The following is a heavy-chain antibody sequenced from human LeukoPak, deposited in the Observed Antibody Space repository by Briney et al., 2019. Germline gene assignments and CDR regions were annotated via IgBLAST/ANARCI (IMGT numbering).Heavy chain of an antibody. CDR2: IYTSGRT. CDR3: ARLRGYTYGDFDY. V-gene: IGHV4-4*07. J-gene: IGHJ4*02. CDR1: GGSISGYY. D-gene: IGHD5-18*01. Sequence: SETLSLTCTVSGGSISGYYWSWIRQPAGKGLEWIGRIYTSGRTNYNPSLESRVSMSVDASKNQISLKLNSVTAADTAVYYCARLRGYTYGDFDYWGRGTLVTVSS.